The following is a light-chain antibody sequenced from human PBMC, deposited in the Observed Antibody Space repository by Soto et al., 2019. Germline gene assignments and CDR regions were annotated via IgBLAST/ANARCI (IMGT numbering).Light chain of an antibody. J-gene: IGLJ3*02. CDR1: SSNIGTNY. CDR2: RNN. CDR3: TTWDDSLSGPV. V-gene: IGLV1-47*01. Sequence: QLVLTQPPSASGTPGQRVTISCSGSSSNIGTNYICWYQHLPGTAPKLLIYRNNQRPSGVPDRFSGSKSGTSASLAISGLRSEDEADYYCTTWDDSLSGPVFGGGTKVTVL.